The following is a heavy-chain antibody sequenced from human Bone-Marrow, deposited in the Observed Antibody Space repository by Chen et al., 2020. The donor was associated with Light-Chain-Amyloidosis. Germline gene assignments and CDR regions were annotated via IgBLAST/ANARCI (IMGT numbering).Heavy chain of an antibody. CDR2: ISWDGGRA. D-gene: IGHD6-19*01. V-gene: IGHV3-43*01. J-gene: IGHJ4*02. CDR3: AKGQGGSGWHFDS. CDR1: GFTFDDYP. Sequence: EVQLVESGGVVVQPGESLRLSCEAYGFTFDDYPMHWVRQAPGESLEWVSLISWDGGRAYYADSLKGRFTISRDNSKNSLHLQMNSLSTEDTALYYCAKGQGGSGWHFDSWGQGTLVTVSS.